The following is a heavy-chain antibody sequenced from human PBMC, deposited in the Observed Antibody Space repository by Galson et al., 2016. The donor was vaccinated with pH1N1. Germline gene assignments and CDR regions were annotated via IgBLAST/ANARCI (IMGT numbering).Heavy chain of an antibody. CDR3: ARDGGDYGGAGQYKYFDT. D-gene: IGHD4-23*01. CDR1: GGSIRSSNW. CDR2: LYQTETT. V-gene: IGHV4-4*02. Sequence: TLSLTCAVSGGSIRSSNWWSWVRQPPGKGLEWIGELYQTETTKYNPSLKSRVTISLDKSKNHFSLNLASVTAADTAVYYCARDGGDYGGAGQYKYFDTWGQGTLVTVSS. J-gene: IGHJ5*02.